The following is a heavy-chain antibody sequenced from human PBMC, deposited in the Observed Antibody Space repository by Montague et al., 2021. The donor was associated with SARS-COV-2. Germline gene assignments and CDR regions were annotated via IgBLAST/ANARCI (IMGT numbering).Heavy chain of an antibody. D-gene: IGHD3-9*01. J-gene: IGHJ4*02. Sequence: PALVKPTQTLTLTCTFSGFSLSTSGVGVGWIRQPPGKALEWLALIYWDDDKRYSPSLKSRLTITKDTSKNQVVLTMTHMDPVDTATYYCAQSTDVLRYFDWTYKMRGFDYWGQGTLVTVSS. CDR2: IYWDDDK. CDR1: GFSLSTSGVG. V-gene: IGHV2-5*02. CDR3: AQSTDVLRYFDWTYKMRGFDY.